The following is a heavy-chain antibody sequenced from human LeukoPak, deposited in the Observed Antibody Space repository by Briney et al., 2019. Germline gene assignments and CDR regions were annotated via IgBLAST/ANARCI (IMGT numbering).Heavy chain of an antibody. CDR2: INSRGSTI. D-gene: IGHD3-10*01. V-gene: IGHV3-48*03. Sequence: AGSLTLSCVASGFTFIGYEMHWVRQAPGGGLEWVSYINSRGSTIYYGHSVKGRFTISRDNAENSLYLEMNSLRVEDTALYYCARGRSYRNFDYWGQGTLVTVSS. CDR3: ARGRSYRNFDY. J-gene: IGHJ4*02. CDR1: GFTFIGYE.